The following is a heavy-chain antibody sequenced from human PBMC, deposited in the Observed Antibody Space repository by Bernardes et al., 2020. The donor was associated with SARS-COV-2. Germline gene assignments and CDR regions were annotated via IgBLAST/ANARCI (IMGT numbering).Heavy chain of an antibody. D-gene: IGHD2-15*01. CDR1: GGSISSYY. CDR3: ARVVYCSGGSCPTYYYGMDV. Sequence: SETLSLTCTVSGGSISSYYWSWIRQPPGKGLEWIGYIYYSGSTNYNPSLKSRVTISVDTSKNQFSLKLSSVTAADTAVYYCARVVYCSGGSCPTYYYGMDVWGQGTTVTVSS. J-gene: IGHJ6*02. CDR2: IYYSGST. V-gene: IGHV4-59*01.